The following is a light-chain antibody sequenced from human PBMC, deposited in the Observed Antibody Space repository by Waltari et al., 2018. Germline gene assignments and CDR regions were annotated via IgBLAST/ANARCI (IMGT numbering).Light chain of an antibody. CDR1: QSLVLGDGNIY. CDR3: MQGTHWPYT. J-gene: IGKJ2*01. Sequence: AVLTQSPLSLPVTLGQPASSSSRYGQSLVLGDGNIYLNWFQQKPGQSPRRLIYKISIRDSGVPDRFSGSGSGTDFTLKISRVEAEDIAVYFCMQGTHWPYTFGQGTKLEIK. CDR2: KIS. V-gene: IGKV2-30*02.